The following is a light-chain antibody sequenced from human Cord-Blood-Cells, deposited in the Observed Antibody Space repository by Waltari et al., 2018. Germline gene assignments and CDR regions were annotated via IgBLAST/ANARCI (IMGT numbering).Light chain of an antibody. Sequence: IVLTQFPATLSLSPGERATLSCRASQSVSSYLAWYQQKPGQAPRLLIYDASNRATGIPARFSGSGSGTYFTLTISSLEPEDFAVYYCQQRSNCTFGGGTKVEIK. CDR1: QSVSSY. J-gene: IGKJ4*01. CDR3: QQRSNCT. V-gene: IGKV3-11*01. CDR2: DAS.